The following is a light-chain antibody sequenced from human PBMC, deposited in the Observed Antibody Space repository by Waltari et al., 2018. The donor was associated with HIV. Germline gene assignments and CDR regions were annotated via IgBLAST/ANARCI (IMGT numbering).Light chain of an antibody. CDR1: QSISSY. V-gene: IGKV1-39*01. J-gene: IGKJ1*01. CDR3: QQSYSTPRT. Sequence: IQMIQSPSSLSASVGDSVPITCRASQSISSYLNWYQQKPGKAPKLLIYAASSLQSGVPSRFSGSGSGTDFTLTISSLQPEDFATYYCQQSYSTPRTFGQGTKVEIK. CDR2: AAS.